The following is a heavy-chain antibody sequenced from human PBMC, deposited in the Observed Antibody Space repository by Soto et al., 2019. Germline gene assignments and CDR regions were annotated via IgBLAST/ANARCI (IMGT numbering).Heavy chain of an antibody. Sequence: SETLSLTCSVSGFAISRGYYWSWVRQPPGKGLEWIGSIYPSVSSYHNPSLATRLGLSIDASKNQFTLNLTSVTAADTAPYFCAREKVGTTFFDTWGQGIQVTVS. CDR3: AREKVGTTFFDT. CDR1: GFAISRGYY. V-gene: IGHV4-38-2*02. D-gene: IGHD2-21*02. J-gene: IGHJ4*02. CDR2: IYPSVSS.